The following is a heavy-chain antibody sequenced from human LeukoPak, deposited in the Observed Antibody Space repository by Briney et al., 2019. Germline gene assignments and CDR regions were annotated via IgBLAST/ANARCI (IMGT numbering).Heavy chain of an antibody. CDR1: GFTFSSYA. CDR2: ISYDGSNK. CDR3: ARVRGYGDSPAFFSVDY. V-gene: IGHV3-30-3*01. D-gene: IGHD4-17*01. J-gene: IGHJ4*02. Sequence: GGSLRLSCAASGFTFSSYAMHWVRQAPGKGLEWVAVISYDGSNKYYADSVKGRFTISRDNAKNSLYLQMNSLRAEDTAVYYCARVRGYGDSPAFFSVDYWGQGTLVTVSS.